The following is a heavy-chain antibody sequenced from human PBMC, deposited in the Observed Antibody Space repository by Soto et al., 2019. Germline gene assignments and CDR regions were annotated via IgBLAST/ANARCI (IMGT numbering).Heavy chain of an antibody. Sequence: PSETLSLTCAVSGGSVSSGNYYWTWIRQPPGRGLEWIGYIYYTGTTDSNPSLKSRVTISLVTSKNQFSLNLNSVTAADTAVYYCARVSGCLYRGSDYWGQGTPVTVSS. CDR1: GGSVSSGNYY. V-gene: IGHV4-61*01. CDR3: ARVSGCLYRGSDY. CDR2: IYYTGTT. J-gene: IGHJ4*02. D-gene: IGHD1-26*01.